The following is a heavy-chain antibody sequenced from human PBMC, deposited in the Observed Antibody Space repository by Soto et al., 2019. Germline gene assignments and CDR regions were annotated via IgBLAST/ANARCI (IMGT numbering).Heavy chain of an antibody. CDR1: GGSISSSSYY. J-gene: IGHJ4*02. CDR2: IYYSGST. V-gene: IGHV4-39*01. D-gene: IGHD6-19*01. CDR3: ALRGGYGVYWMVHDGRSYYFDY. Sequence: KTSETLSLTCTVSGGSISSSSYYWGWIRQPPGKGLEWIGSIYYSGSTYYNPSLKSRVAISVDTSKNQFSLKLSSVTAADTAVYYCALRGGYGVYWMVHDGRSYYFDYWGQGTLVTVSS.